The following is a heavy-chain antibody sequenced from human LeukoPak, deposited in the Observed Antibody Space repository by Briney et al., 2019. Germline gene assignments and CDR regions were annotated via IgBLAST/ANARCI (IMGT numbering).Heavy chain of an antibody. CDR3: AVGNYDFWSGPPDY. V-gene: IGHV4-34*01. Sequence: SETLSLTCAVYGGSFSGYYWSWIRQPPGKGLEWIGEINHSGSTNYNPSLKSRVTISVDTSKNQFSLKLSSVTAADTAVYYCAVGNYDFWSGPPDYWGQGTLVTVSS. D-gene: IGHD3-3*01. J-gene: IGHJ4*02. CDR2: INHSGST. CDR1: GGSFSGYY.